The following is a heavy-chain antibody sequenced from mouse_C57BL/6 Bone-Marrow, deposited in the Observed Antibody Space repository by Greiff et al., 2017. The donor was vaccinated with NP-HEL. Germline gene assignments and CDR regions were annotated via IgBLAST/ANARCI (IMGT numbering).Heavy chain of an antibody. J-gene: IGHJ3*01. D-gene: IGHD2-3*01. CDR1: EYEFPSHD. Sequence: EVKLQESGGGLVQPGESLKLSCESNEYEFPSHDMSWVRKTPEKRLELVAAINSDGGSTYYPDTMERRFIISRGNTKKTLYLQMSSLRSEDTALYYCARLDYDGYFFPWFAYWGQGTLVTVSA. V-gene: IGHV5-2*01. CDR2: INSDGGST. CDR3: ARLDYDGYFFPWFAY.